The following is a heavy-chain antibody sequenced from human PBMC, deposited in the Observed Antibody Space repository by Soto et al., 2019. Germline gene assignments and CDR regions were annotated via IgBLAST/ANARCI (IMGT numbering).Heavy chain of an antibody. D-gene: IGHD1-26*01. V-gene: IGHV3-15*01. CDR2: IKSKTDGGTT. J-gene: IGHJ4*02. Sequence: GGSLRLSCAASGFTFSNAWMSWVRQAPGKGLEWVGRIKSKTDGGTTDYAAPVKGRFTISRDDSKSTLYLQMNSLKTEDTAVYYCTTVTIIVGATSDYWGQGTLVTVSS. CDR1: GFTFSNAW. CDR3: TTVTIIVGATSDY.